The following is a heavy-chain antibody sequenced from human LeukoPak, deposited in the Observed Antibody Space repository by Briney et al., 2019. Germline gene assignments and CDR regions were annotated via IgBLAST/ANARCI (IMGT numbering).Heavy chain of an antibody. J-gene: IGHJ4*02. D-gene: IGHD4-23*01. CDR3: ATLTTVVTAYYFDH. CDR1: GGSINTSDYY. V-gene: IGHV4-30-4*08. CDR2: IFYSGNT. Sequence: PSETLSLTCTVSGGSINTSDYYWSWIRQPPGKGLEWIGYIFYSGNTYYNPSLKSRVIISIDTSKNQFSLKLSSVTAADTAVYYCATLTTVVTAYYFDHWGQGTLVTVSS.